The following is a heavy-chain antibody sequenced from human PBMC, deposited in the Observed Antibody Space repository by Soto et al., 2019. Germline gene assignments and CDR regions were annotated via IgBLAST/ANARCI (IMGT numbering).Heavy chain of an antibody. Sequence: GGSLRLSCAASGFTFSSYAMSWVRQAPGKGLEWVSAISGSGGSTYYADSVKGRFTISRDNSKNTLYLQMNSLRAEDTAVYHCAKGISSASSFDSWGQGTLVTVSS. V-gene: IGHV3-23*01. CDR3: AKGISSASSFDS. D-gene: IGHD3-22*01. J-gene: IGHJ4*02. CDR2: ISGSGGST. CDR1: GFTFSSYA.